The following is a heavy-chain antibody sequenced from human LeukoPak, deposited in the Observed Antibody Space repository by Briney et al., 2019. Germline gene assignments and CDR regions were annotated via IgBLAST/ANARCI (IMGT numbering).Heavy chain of an antibody. V-gene: IGHV3-64*01. CDR2: ISGDGDST. D-gene: IGHD4-17*01. Sequence: PGGSLRLSCAASGFTFSTYAMHWVRQAPGKGLEYVSAISGDGDSTYYANSVKGRFTISRDNSKNTLYLQMGSLRAEDMAVYYCARSEQQDFGDYEFDYWGQGTLVTVSS. CDR1: GFTFSTYA. CDR3: ARSEQQDFGDYEFDY. J-gene: IGHJ4*02.